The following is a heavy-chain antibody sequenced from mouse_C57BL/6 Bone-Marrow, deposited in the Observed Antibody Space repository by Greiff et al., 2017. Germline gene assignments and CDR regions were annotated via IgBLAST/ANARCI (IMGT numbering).Heavy chain of an antibody. D-gene: IGHD2-1*01. J-gene: IGHJ4*01. CDR2: IWSGGST. Sequence: VHLVESGPGLVQPSQSLSITCTVSGFSLTSYGVHWVRQSPGKGLEWLGVIWSGGSTDYNAAFISRLSISKDNSKSQDFFKMNSLQADDTAIYYCASYCDAMDYWGQGTSVTVSS. CDR1: GFSLTSYG. CDR3: ASYCDAMDY. V-gene: IGHV2-2*01.